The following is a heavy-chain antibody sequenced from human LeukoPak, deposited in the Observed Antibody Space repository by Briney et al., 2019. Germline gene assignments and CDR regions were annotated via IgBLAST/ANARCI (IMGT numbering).Heavy chain of an antibody. V-gene: IGHV3-23*01. CDR1: GFIFRNYA. D-gene: IGHD3-9*01. CDR3: AKWGNYDILTGYYVSDF. Sequence: GASLRLSCAASGFIFRNYAMSWVRQAPGKGLEWVSAITGSGGTTYYADSVKGRFTISRDNSKNTLYVEMNTLRAEDTAVYYCAKWGNYDILTGYYVSDFWGQGTLVTVSS. J-gene: IGHJ4*02. CDR2: ITGSGGTT.